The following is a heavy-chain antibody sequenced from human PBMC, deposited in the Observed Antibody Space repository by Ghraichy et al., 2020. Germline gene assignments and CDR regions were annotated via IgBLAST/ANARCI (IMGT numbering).Heavy chain of an antibody. CDR1: NGSFNGYY. CDR3: ARVKWRGDPFPYYGLDI. V-gene: IGHV4-34*01. J-gene: IGHJ6*02. Sequence: SETLSLTCAVYNGSFNGYYWSWMRQPPGKGLEWIGDIDHSGDTYYNPSLRSRDTLSADTSKSQFSLKVTSLTAADTAVYYWARVKWRGDPFPYYGLDIWGQGTAVTVSS. D-gene: IGHD3-16*01. CDR2: IDHSGDT.